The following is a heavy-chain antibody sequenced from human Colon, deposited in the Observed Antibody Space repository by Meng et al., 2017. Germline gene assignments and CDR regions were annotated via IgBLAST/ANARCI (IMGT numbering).Heavy chain of an antibody. J-gene: IGHJ4*02. Sequence: RVRLIARGPLSLTCYFACGSINSSDWWSWVRQPPGKGLEWIAEIFHSGSTNYKSSLKSRATISVDRSKNQFSLKLNSVTAADTAVYYCAAIFGLGPGYWGQGTLVTVSS. CDR1: CGSINSSDW. CDR3: AAIFGLGPGY. D-gene: IGHD3-3*01. V-gene: IGHV4-4*03. CDR2: IFHSGST.